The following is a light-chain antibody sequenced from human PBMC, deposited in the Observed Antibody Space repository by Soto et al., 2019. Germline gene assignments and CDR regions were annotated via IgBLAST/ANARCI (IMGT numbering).Light chain of an antibody. CDR3: QQSYSSLPT. J-gene: IGKJ4*01. V-gene: IGKV1-39*01. CDR2: AAS. CDR1: QSISSY. Sequence: DIQMTQSPSSLSASVGDRVTITCRASQSISSYLNWYQQKPGKAPNLLISAASSLQSGVPSRFSDSGSGTDFTLTISSLQPEDFATCYCQQSYSSLPTFGGGTKVEIK.